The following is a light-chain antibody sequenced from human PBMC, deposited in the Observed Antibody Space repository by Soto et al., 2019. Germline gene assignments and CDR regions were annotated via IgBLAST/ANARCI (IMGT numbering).Light chain of an antibody. V-gene: IGKV3-20*01. J-gene: IGKJ2*01. CDR2: GAS. CDR3: QQYGSSPPYT. CDR1: QSVSSSY. Sequence: EIVLTQSPGTLSLSPGERATLSCRASQSVSSSYLAWYQQKPGQAPRLLIYGASSRATGIPDRFSGSGSGTDFTLTSSRLAPADFAVYYCQQYGSSPPYTFGQGTKLESK.